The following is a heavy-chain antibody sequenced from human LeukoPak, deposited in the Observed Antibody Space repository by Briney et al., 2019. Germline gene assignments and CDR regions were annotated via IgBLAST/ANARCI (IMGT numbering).Heavy chain of an antibody. V-gene: IGHV4-39*07. CDR2: LDESGRP. J-gene: IGHJ4*02. CDR3: ARGRRGFWSGYHPYYFDY. D-gene: IGHD3-3*01. Sequence: SETLSLTCSVSGGSIRSGDHHWAWVRQPPGKGLEFIGSLDESGRPYYNRPLKSRVSISGDTSGKQFSLNLTSVTAADTAVYYCARGRRGFWSGYHPYYFDYWGQGTLVTVSS. CDR1: GGSIRSGDHH.